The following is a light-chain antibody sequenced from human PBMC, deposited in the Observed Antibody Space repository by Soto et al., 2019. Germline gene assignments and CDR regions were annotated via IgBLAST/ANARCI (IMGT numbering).Light chain of an antibody. CDR1: QGISNF. Sequence: DIQMTQSPSSLSASVGDRVTITCRASQGISNFLAWYQQKPGKVPKLLIYDASTLQSGVPSRSSGSGSGTDFTLTISRLQPEDVATYYCQKYNSAPRAFGQGTKVDIK. V-gene: IGKV1-27*01. J-gene: IGKJ1*01. CDR2: DAS. CDR3: QKYNSAPRA.